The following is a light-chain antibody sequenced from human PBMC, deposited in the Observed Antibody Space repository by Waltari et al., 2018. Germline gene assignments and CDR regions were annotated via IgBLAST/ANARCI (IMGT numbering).Light chain of an antibody. J-gene: IGLJ2*01. Sequence: FILTQPLSVSESPGKTVTISCTRIGGFLTRYYLQWYQQRPGSVPRLVIYHDIQRASGVPDRFSGSIDSSSNSASLTISGLQTEDEADYYCHSFDLNNVVFGGGTKLTVL. V-gene: IGLV6-57*04. CDR2: HDI. CDR1: GGFLTRYY. CDR3: HSFDLNNVV.